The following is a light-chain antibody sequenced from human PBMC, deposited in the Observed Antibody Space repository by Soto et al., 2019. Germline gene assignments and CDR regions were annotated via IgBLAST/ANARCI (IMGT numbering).Light chain of an antibody. Sequence: IGMTQSPDTVYVSPGERATLSCRASQSVRSNLAWYQHKPGQAPRLLIYDGSTRALGIPARFSGSESGTEFTLTISSLQSEDFAVYFCQQYDDWPITFGQGTRLEIK. V-gene: IGKV3-15*01. CDR1: QSVRSN. J-gene: IGKJ5*01. CDR3: QQYDDWPIT. CDR2: DGS.